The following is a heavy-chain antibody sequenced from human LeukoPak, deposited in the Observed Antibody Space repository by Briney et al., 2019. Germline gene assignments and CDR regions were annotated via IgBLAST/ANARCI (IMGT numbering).Heavy chain of an antibody. D-gene: IGHD6-13*01. J-gene: IGHJ2*01. CDR2: IIPIFGTA. CDR3: ARRGDSSWSGYWYFDL. Sequence: SVKVSCKASGGTFSSYAISWVRQAPGQGLEWMGGIIPIFGTANYAQKFQGRVTITADKSTSTAYMELSSLRSEDTAVYYCARRGDSSWSGYWYFDLWGRGTLVTVSS. CDR1: GGTFSSYA. V-gene: IGHV1-69*06.